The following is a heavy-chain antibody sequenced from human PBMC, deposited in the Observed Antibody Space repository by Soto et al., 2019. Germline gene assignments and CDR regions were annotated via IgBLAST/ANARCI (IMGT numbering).Heavy chain of an antibody. V-gene: IGHV3-23*01. CDR3: AKDTSSSPYYMDV. J-gene: IGHJ6*03. CDR2: ISGSTGST. D-gene: IGHD2-2*01. CDR1: GFTFSNFA. Sequence: EVQVLESGGGLVQPGGSLRLSCAASGFTFSNFAMSWVRHAPGKGLDWASEISGSTGSTYYADSVKGRFTISRDNSKNTLHLQMNSLRAEDTAVYYCAKDTSSSPYYMDVWGKGTTVTVSS.